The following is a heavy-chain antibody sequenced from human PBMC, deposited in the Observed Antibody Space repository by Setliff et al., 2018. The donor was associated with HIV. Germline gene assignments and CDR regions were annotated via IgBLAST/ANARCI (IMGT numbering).Heavy chain of an antibody. CDR2: IYKSGTT. Sequence: PSETLSLTCSVSGGSITSYHWSWIRQSPGKGLEWIGYIYKSGTTNYKSSLKSRVTISADPSKNQFSLKVTSVTAADTAVYYCARGFLSIFGVVSYFDYWGQGTLVTVSS. CDR3: ARGFLSIFGVVSYFDY. V-gene: IGHV4-4*08. J-gene: IGHJ4*02. D-gene: IGHD3-3*01. CDR1: GGSITSYH.